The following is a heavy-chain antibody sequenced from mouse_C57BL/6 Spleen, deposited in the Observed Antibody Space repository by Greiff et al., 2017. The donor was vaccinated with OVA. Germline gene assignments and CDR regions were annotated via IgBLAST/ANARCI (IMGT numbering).Heavy chain of an antibody. J-gene: IGHJ2*01. CDR2: INPSNGGT. D-gene: IGHD1-1*01. CDR3: ARSRVYYGSSYFDY. V-gene: IGHV1-53*01. Sequence: VQLQQSGTDLVKPGASVKLSCKASGYTFTSYWMHWVKQRPGQGLEWIGNINPSNGGTNYNEKFKSKATLTVDKSSSTAYMQLSSLTSEDSAVYYCARSRVYYGSSYFDYWGQGTTLTVSS. CDR1: GYTFTSYW.